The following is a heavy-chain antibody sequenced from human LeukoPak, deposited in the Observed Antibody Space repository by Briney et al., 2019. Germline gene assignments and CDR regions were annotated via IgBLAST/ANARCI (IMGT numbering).Heavy chain of an antibody. CDR2: INPSCGST. V-gene: IGHV1-46*04. Sequence: ASVKVSCKASGYTFTSYYMHGVRQARGQGREWMGIINPSCGSTSYAQKLQGRVTMTRDMSTSTVYVELSSLRSEDTAVYYCARERQQLVLLYWGQGTLVTVSS. CDR3: ARERQQLVLLY. CDR1: GYTFTSYY. J-gene: IGHJ4*02. D-gene: IGHD6-13*01.